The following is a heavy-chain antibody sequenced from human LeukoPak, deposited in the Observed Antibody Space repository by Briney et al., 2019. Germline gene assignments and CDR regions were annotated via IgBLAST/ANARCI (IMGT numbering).Heavy chain of an antibody. CDR1: GGSISSYY. J-gene: IGHJ4*02. Sequence: PSETLSLTCIVSGGSISSYYWSWIRQPAGKGLEWIGRIYTSGTTHYNPSLKSRVTMSVDTSKNQFSLKLSSVTAADTAVYYCARGFRRDFRYFDFERYFDYWGQGTLVTVSS. V-gene: IGHV4-4*07. CDR2: IYTSGTT. D-gene: IGHD3-9*01. CDR3: ARGFRRDFRYFDFERYFDY.